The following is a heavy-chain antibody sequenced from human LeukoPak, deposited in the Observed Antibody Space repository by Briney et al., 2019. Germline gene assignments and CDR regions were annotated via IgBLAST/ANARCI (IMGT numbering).Heavy chain of an antibody. D-gene: IGHD5-24*01. CDR1: GXSFSDYS. J-gene: IGHJ4*02. V-gene: IGHV3-48*02. CDR3: ARDYKYGFDY. Sequence: GGSLRLSCTASGXSFSDYSMNWFRQAPGKGLDWVSYIASSGNTIYYADSVKGRFTISRDNAKNSLYLQMNSLRDEDTAVYYCARDYKYGFDYWGQGTLVAVSS. CDR2: IASSGNTI.